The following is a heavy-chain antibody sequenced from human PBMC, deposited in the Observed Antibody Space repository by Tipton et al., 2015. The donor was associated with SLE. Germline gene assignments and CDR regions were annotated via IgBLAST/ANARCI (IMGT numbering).Heavy chain of an antibody. Sequence: TLSLTCTVSDGSISSKYWSWIRHAPGQGLEWIGYIYASGSTNYNPSLKSRVTISVDTSKNQFSLKLSAVTAADTAVYYCARPVEKTTTPFDSWGQGTLVTVSS. CDR2: IYASGST. D-gene: IGHD5-24*01. J-gene: IGHJ4*02. CDR3: ARPVEKTTTPFDS. V-gene: IGHV4-59*08. CDR1: DGSISSKY.